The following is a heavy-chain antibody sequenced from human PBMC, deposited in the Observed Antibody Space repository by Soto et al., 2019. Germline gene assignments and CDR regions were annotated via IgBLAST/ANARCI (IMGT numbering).Heavy chain of an antibody. J-gene: IGHJ4*02. CDR2: ISYDGSNK. CDR3: AKDRVVRGVITIDY. CDR1: GFTFSSYG. V-gene: IGHV3-30*18. D-gene: IGHD3-10*01. Sequence: PGGSLRLSCAASGFTFSSYGMHWVRQAPGKGLEWVAVISYDGSNKYYADSVKGRFTISRDNSKNTLYLQMNSLRAEDTAVYYCAKDRVVRGVITIDYWGQGTLVTVSS.